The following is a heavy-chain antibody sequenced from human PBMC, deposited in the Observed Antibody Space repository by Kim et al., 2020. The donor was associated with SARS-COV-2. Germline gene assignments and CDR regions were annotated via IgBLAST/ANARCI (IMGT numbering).Heavy chain of an antibody. CDR2: ISGDGGST. CDR1: GFTFDDYA. D-gene: IGHD4-17*01. CDR3: ATDYESDYYYYGMDV. J-gene: IGHJ6*02. Sequence: GGSLRLSCAASGFTFDDYAMHWVRQAPGKGLEWVSLISGDGGSTYYADSVKGRFTISRDNSKNSLYLQMNSLRTEDTALYYCATDYESDYYYYGMDVWGQGTTVTVSS. V-gene: IGHV3-43*02.